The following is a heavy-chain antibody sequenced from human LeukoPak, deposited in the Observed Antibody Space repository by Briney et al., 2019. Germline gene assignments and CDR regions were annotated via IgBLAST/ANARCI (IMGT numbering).Heavy chain of an antibody. CDR2: ISSSSSYI. V-gene: IGHV3-21*01. D-gene: IGHD2-2*01. CDR1: GFTFSCYS. CDR3: ARDASRLEGHDY. Sequence: GGSLRLSCAASGFTFSCYSMNWVRQAPGKGLEWVSSISSSSSYIYYADSVKGRFTISRDNAKNSLYLQMNSLRAEDTAVYYCARDASRLEGHDYWGQGTLVTVSS. J-gene: IGHJ4*02.